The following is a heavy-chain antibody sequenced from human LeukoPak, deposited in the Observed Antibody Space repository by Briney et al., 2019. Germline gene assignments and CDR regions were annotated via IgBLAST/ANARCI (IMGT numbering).Heavy chain of an antibody. CDR1: GYTFTGYY. CDR2: INPNSGGT. CDR3: ARVVVRGVIKGLWDY. J-gene: IGHJ4*02. V-gene: IGHV1-2*02. Sequence: GASVKVSCKASGYTFTGYYVHWARQAPGQGLEWMGWINPNSGGTNYAQKFQGRVTMTRDTSISTAYMELSRLRSDDTAVYYCARVVVRGVIKGLWDYWGQGTLVTVSS. D-gene: IGHD3-10*01.